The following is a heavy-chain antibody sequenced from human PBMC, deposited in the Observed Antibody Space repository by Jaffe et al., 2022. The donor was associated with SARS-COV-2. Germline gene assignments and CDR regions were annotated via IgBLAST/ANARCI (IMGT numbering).Heavy chain of an antibody. CDR1: GFSLSNARMG. CDR3: ARIWSVTYYYGMDV. V-gene: IGHV2-26*01. CDR2: IFSNDEK. J-gene: IGHJ6*02. D-gene: IGHD4-4*01. Sequence: QVTLKESGPVLVKPTETLTLTCTVSGFSLSNARMGVSWIRQPPGKALEWLAHIFSNDEKSYSTSLKSRLTISKDTSKSQVVLTMTNMDPVDTATYYCARIWSVTYYYGMDVWGQGTTVTVSS.